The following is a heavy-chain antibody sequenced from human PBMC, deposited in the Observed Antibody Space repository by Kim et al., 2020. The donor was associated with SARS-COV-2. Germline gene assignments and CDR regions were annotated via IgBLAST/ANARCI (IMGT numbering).Heavy chain of an antibody. J-gene: IGHJ2*01. CDR1: GGSISSYY. V-gene: IGHV4-59*08. Sequence: SETLSLTCTVSGGSISSYYWSWIRQPPGKGLEWIGYIYYSGSTNYNPSLKSRVTISVDTSKNQFSLKLSSVTAADTAVYYCARRGADYGGNSVLDWYFDLWGRGTLVTVSS. CDR2: IYYSGST. CDR3: ARRGADYGGNSVLDWYFDL. D-gene: IGHD4-17*01.